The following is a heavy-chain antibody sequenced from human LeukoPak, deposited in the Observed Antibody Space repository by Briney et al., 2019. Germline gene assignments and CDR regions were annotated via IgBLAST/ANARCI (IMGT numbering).Heavy chain of an antibody. Sequence: GGSLRLSCAASGFTLSSYWMSWVRQAPGKGLEWVASIKQDGSEKYYVDSVKGRFTISRDNAKNSLYLQMNSLRAEDTALYYCAKDMGAELELAFDYWGQGTLVTVSS. D-gene: IGHD1-7*01. CDR1: GFTLSSYW. CDR3: AKDMGAELELAFDY. CDR2: IKQDGSEK. J-gene: IGHJ4*02. V-gene: IGHV3-7*03.